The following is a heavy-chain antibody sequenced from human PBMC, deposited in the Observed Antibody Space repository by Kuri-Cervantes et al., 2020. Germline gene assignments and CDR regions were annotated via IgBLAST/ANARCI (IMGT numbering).Heavy chain of an antibody. J-gene: IGHJ6*02. Sequence: SETLSLTCTVSGGSISRGSYSWSWIRQPAGKGLEWIGRIYTNGNTDYSPSLKSRVTISVDTSKNQFSLKLSSVTAADTAVYYCARHRLEWGSGSRYYYYGMDVWGQGTTVTVSS. CDR3: ARHRLEWGSGSRYYYYGMDV. V-gene: IGHV4-61*02. CDR2: IYTNGNT. CDR1: GGSISRGSYS. D-gene: IGHD3-10*01.